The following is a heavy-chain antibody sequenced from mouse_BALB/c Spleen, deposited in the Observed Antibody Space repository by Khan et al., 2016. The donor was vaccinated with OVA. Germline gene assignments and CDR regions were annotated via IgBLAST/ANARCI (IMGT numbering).Heavy chain of an antibody. CDR3: ARNYDNYVEYFDV. Sequence: QVQLKESGPGLVAPSQSLSITCTVSGFSLTSYGVHWVRQTPGKGLEWLGIIWAGGSTNYNSALMSRLSINKDNYKSQVFFKMNSLQTDDTAMYYCARNYDNYVEYFDVWGAGTTVTVSS. D-gene: IGHD2-1*01. J-gene: IGHJ1*01. CDR2: IWAGGST. CDR1: GFSLTSYG. V-gene: IGHV2-9*02.